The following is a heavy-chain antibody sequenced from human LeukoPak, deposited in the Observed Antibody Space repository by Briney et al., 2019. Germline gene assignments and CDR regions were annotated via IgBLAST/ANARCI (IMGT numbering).Heavy chain of an antibody. J-gene: IGHJ5*02. CDR3: ANFERTVAGPYNWFAP. V-gene: IGHV3-23*01. Sequence: GGSLRLSCAASGFTFSSYAMSWVRQAPGKGLEWVAALSTSGGNTYYADSVEGRFTISRDNSKNTLYLQLNSLRAEDTAVYYCANFERTVAGPYNWFAPWGQGTLVTVSS. D-gene: IGHD6-19*01. CDR2: LSTSGGNT. CDR1: GFTFSSYA.